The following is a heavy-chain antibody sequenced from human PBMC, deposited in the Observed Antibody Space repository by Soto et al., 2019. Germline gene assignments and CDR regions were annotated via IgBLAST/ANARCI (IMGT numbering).Heavy chain of an antibody. CDR2: IISRSSYI. CDR1: GFTLSRYT. V-gene: IGHV3-21*01. CDR3: ARERGIGDSTDNYMDV. J-gene: IGHJ6*03. Sequence: EVQLVESGGGLVKPGGSLRLSCAASGFTLSRYTMNWVRQAPGKGLEWVSSIISRSSYIHYAGSVQGRFTISRDNAKNSLYLQMNSLRAEDTAGYYCARERGIGDSTDNYMDVWGTGTTVTVSS. D-gene: IGHD1-26*01.